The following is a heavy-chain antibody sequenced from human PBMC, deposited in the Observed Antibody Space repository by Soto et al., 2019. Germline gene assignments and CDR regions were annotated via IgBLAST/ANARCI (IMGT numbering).Heavy chain of an antibody. J-gene: IGHJ6*02. D-gene: IGHD5-18*01. CDR3: AKDRTAMVTNPSYYYYGMDV. CDR2: ISYDGSNK. CDR1: GFTFSSYV. V-gene: IGHV3-30*18. Sequence: QPGGSLRLSCAASGFTFSSYVMHWVRQAPGKGLEWVAVISYDGSNKYYADSVKGRFTISRDNSKNTLYLQMNSLRAEDTAVYYCAKDRTAMVTNPSYYYYGMDVWGQGPTITFYS.